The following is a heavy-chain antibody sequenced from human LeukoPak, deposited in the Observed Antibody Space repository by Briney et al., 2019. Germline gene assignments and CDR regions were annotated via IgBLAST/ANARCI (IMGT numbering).Heavy chain of an antibody. J-gene: IGHJ3*02. CDR2: IYYSGST. CDR3: ARGLSRYYDSSAFDI. CDR1: GGSISSSSYY. Sequence: SETLSLTCTVSGGSISSSSYYWGWIRQPPGKGLEWIGSIYYSGSTYYNPSLKSRVTISVDTSKNQFSLKLSSVTAADTAVYYCARGLSRYYDSSAFDIWGQGTMVTVSS. D-gene: IGHD3-22*01. V-gene: IGHV4-39*07.